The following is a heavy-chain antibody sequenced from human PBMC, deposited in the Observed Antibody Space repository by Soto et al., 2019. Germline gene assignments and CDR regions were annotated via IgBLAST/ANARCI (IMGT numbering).Heavy chain of an antibody. CDR3: AREGQYQLPSYYYYYGMDV. J-gene: IGHJ6*02. CDR2: IYHSGST. Sequence: SETLSLTCAVSGYSISSGYYWGWIRQPPGKGLEWIGSIYHSGSTYYNPSLKSRVTISVDKSKNQFSLKLSSVTAADTAVYYCAREGQYQLPSYYYYYGMDVWGQGTTVTVSS. CDR1: GYSISSGYY. D-gene: IGHD2-2*01. V-gene: IGHV4-38-2*02.